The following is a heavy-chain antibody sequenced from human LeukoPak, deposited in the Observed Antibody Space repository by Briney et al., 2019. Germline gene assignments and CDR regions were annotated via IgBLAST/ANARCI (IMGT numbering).Heavy chain of an antibody. J-gene: IGHJ4*02. CDR1: GGSISLSYYY. CDR2: VYYSGTT. D-gene: IGHD7-27*01. V-gene: IGHV4-39*06. Sequence: SETLSLTCSVSGGSISLSYYYWGWIRQPPGKALEWIGSVYYSGTTSYNPSLKSRVTIRLSSVTAADTAVYYCARSKVNWETFDYWGQGTLITVSS. CDR3: ARSKVNWETFDY.